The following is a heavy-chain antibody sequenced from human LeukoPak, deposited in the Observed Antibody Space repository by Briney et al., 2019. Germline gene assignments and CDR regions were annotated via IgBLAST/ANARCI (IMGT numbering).Heavy chain of an antibody. CDR3: ARHGRGDSGYQSFFGY. V-gene: IGHV4-59*08. J-gene: IGHJ4*02. D-gene: IGHD5-12*01. Sequence: PSETLSPTCTVSGGSINNYFWSWFRQSPGKGLEWIAYIYYSGRTKYNPSLQSRVTISVDTSKNQFSLKLDSVTAADAAVYYCARHGRGDSGYQSFFGYWGQGILVTVSS. CDR1: GGSINNYF. CDR2: IYYSGRT.